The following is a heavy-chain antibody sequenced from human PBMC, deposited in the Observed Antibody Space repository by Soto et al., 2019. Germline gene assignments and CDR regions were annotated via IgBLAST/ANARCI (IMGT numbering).Heavy chain of an antibody. CDR3: ARDQYPSSGWYGYYGMDV. V-gene: IGHV1-18*01. CDR2: ISAYNGNT. CDR1: GYTFTSYG. D-gene: IGHD6-19*01. J-gene: IGHJ6*02. Sequence: ASVKVSCKASGYTFTSYGISWVRQAPGQGLEWMGWISAYNGNTNYAQKLQGRVTMTTDTSTSTAYMELRSLRSDDTAVYYCARDQYPSSGWYGYYGMDVWGQGTTVTVSS.